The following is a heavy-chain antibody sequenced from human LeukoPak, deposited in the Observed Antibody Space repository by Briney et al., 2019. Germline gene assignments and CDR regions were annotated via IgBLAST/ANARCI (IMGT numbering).Heavy chain of an antibody. CDR2: ISSSGSTI. CDR1: GFTFSDYY. Sequence: GGSLRLSCAASGFTFSDYYMSWIPQAPGKGLVWVLYISSSGSTIYYADSVKGRFTISRDNAKNSLYLQMNSLRAEDTALYYCARDMYYYGSGSYLRYWGQGTLVTVSS. V-gene: IGHV3-11*01. CDR3: ARDMYYYGSGSYLRY. J-gene: IGHJ4*02. D-gene: IGHD3-10*01.